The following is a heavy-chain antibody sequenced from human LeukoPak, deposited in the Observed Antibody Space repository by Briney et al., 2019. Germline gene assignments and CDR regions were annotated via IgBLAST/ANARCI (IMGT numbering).Heavy chain of an antibody. D-gene: IGHD2-2*02. CDR1: GFTVSSNY. Sequence: GGSLRLSCAASGFTVSSNYMTWVRQAPEKGLEWVSVIYSGGSTYYADSVKGRFTISRDNSKNTLYLQMNSLRAEDTAVYYCARDQGGVVPVAILIFHYYYMDVWGKGTTVIVSS. CDR2: IYSGGST. V-gene: IGHV3-53*01. J-gene: IGHJ6*03. CDR3: ARDQGGVVPVAILIFHYYYMDV.